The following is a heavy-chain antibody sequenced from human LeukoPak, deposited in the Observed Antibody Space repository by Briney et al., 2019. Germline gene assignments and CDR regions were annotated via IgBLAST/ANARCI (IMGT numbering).Heavy chain of an antibody. D-gene: IGHD3-10*01. CDR2: IKPDGTEQ. V-gene: IGHV3-7*03. CDR3: ARVTYGSGNAFDI. J-gene: IGHJ3*02. CDR1: GFTFSAYW. Sequence: GGSLRLSCAASGFTFSAYWLNWVRQAPGKGLEWVANIKPDGTEQYYVDSVKGRFTISRDNSKNTLYLQMNSLRAEDTAVYYCARVTYGSGNAFDIWGQGTMVTVSS.